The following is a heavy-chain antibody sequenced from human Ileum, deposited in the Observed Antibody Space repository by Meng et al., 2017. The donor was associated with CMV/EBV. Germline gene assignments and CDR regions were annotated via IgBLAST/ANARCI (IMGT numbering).Heavy chain of an antibody. CDR3: AREPPSGQQLD. Sequence: QVHLKGAGPGLWKPSEPLPLTCTVSGGPISSPPYFWGWIRQPPGKGLEWIATISYSGNTYYNPSLKSPVTISLDTSKNQFSLKLTSVTAADTAVYYCAREPPSGQQLDWGQGTLVTVSS. D-gene: IGHD6-13*01. J-gene: IGHJ4*02. V-gene: IGHV4-39*07. CDR1: GGPISSPPYF. CDR2: ISYSGNT.